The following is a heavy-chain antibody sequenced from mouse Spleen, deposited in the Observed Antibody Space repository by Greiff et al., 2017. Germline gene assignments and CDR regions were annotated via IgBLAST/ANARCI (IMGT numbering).Heavy chain of an antibody. Sequence: VQLQQSGPELVKPGASVKISCKASGYTFTDYYMNWVKQSHGKSLEWIGDINPNNGGTSYNQKFKGKATLTVDKSSSTAYMELRSLTSEDSAVYYCAREAFITTVVAHWYFDVWGAGTTVTVSS. V-gene: IGHV1-26*01. D-gene: IGHD1-1*01. CDR2: INPNNGGT. CDR1: GYTFTDYY. CDR3: AREAFITTVVAHWYFDV. J-gene: IGHJ1*01.